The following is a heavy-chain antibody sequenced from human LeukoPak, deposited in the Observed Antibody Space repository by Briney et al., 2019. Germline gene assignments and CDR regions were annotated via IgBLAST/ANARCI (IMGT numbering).Heavy chain of an antibody. CDR2: IYYSGST. D-gene: IGHD1-1*01. CDR1: GGSISSYY. J-gene: IGHJ1*01. CDR3: ARAVGYDEYFQH. V-gene: IGHV4-59*01. Sequence: SETLSLTCTVSGGSISSYYWSWIRQPPGKGLEWIGYIYYSGSTNYNPSLKSRVTISVDTSKNQFSLKLSSVTAVDTAVYYCARAVGYDEYFQHWGQGTLVTVSS.